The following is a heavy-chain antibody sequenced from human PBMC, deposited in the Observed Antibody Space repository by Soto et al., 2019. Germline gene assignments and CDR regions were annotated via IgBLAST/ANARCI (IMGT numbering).Heavy chain of an antibody. D-gene: IGHD6-13*01. CDR2: ISAYNGNT. J-gene: IGHJ6*02. V-gene: IGHV1-18*04. Sequence: QVQLVQSGAEVKKPGASVKVSCKASGYTFTSYGINWVRQAPGQGLEWMGWISAYNGNTNYAQKLQGRVTMTTDTSTSTAYMELRSLRSEDTDVYYCAGSVYCSSWTPYYYYYGIDFWGQGTTVTVSS. CDR1: GYTFTSYG. CDR3: AGSVYCSSWTPYYYYYGIDF.